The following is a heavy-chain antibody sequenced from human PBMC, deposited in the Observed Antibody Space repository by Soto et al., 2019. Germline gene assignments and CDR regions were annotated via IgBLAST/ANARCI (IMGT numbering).Heavy chain of an antibody. D-gene: IGHD2-21*02. V-gene: IGHV4-31*03. Sequence: QVQLQESGPGLVKPSQTLSLTCTVSGGSISSGGCYWSWIRQHPGKGLEWIGYIYYSGSTYYNPSLKSRVTISVDTSKNQFALKLSSVTAADTAVYYCARKRRRVVTAQNWFDPWGQGTLVTVSS. CDR3: ARKRRRVVTAQNWFDP. J-gene: IGHJ5*02. CDR1: GGSISSGGCY. CDR2: IYYSGST.